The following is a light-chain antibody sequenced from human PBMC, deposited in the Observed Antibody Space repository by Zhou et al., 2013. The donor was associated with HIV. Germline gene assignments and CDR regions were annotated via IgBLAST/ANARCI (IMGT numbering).Light chain of an antibody. CDR1: QSFSNY. Sequence: IQMTQSPSTLSASVGDRVTITCRASQSFSNYLAWYQQKQGEAPKLLIYKASTLETGVPSRFSGSGSGTEFTLTISSLQLEDFATYFCLQHNSLPLTFGQGTKVEIK. CDR3: LQHNSLPLT. J-gene: IGKJ1*01. CDR2: KAS. V-gene: IGKV1-5*03.